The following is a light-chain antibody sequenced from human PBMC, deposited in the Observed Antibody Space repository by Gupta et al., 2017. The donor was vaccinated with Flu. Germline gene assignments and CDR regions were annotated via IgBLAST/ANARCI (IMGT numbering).Light chain of an antibody. CDR1: QSISSW. CDR2: KAS. CDR3: QQYNSDPRT. V-gene: IGKV1-5*03. Sequence: DLQLTQSPSTLSASVGDRVTITCRASQSISSWLAWYQQKPGKAPKLLIYKASSLESGVPSRFSGSGSGTEFTLTISSLQPDDFATYYCQQYNSDPRTFGQGTKVEIK. J-gene: IGKJ1*01.